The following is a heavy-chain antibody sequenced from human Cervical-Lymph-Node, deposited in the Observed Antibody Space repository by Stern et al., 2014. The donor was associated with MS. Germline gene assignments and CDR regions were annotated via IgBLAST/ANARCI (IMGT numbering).Heavy chain of an antibody. Sequence: VQLVESGPGLVKPSETLSLTCTVSGGSISSSSYYWGWIRQPPGKGLEWIGSIYYRGSSYYNSSLKSRVTISVDTSKKQFSLKVNSVTAADTAVYYCARQALYGDLDFDSWGQGTLVTVSS. D-gene: IGHD4-17*01. V-gene: IGHV4-39*01. CDR2: IYYRGSS. J-gene: IGHJ4*02. CDR1: GGSISSSSYY. CDR3: ARQALYGDLDFDS.